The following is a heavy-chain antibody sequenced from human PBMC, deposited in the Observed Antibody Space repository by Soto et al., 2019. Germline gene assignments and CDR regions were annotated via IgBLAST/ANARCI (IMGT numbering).Heavy chain of an antibody. J-gene: IGHJ6*02. CDR3: ARGPLLSRYYYYYYGMDV. CDR2: IHYSGST. Sequence: SETLSLTCAVSGGSISCSSFYWGWIRQPPEKGLESIGSIHYSGSTYYNPSLKSRVTISVDTSKNQFSLKLSSVTAADTAVYYCARGPLLSRYYYYYYGMDVWGRGTTVTVSS. V-gene: IGHV4-39*07. D-gene: IGHD3-3*02. CDR1: GGSISCSSFY.